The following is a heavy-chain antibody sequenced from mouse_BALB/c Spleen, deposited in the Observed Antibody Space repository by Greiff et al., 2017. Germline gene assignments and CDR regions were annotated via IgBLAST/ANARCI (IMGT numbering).Heavy chain of an antibody. D-gene: IGHD1-2*01. CDR1: GFTFSSYW. V-gene: IGHV6-3*01. CDR2: IRLKSDNYAT. CDR3: TAHYCGDY. J-gene: IGHJ2*01. Sequence: DVMLVESGGGLVQPGGSMKLSCVASGFTFSSYWMSWVRQSPEKGLEWVAEIRLKSDNYATHYAESVKGKFTISRDDSKSRLYLQMNSLRAEDTGIYYCTAHYCGDYWGQGTTLTVSA.